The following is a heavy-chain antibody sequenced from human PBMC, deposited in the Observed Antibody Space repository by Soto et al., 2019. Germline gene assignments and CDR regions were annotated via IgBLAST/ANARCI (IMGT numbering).Heavy chain of an antibody. CDR3: ARRGSISLDY. CDR2: INPNSCGT. D-gene: IGHD1-26*01. Sequence: QVQLVQSGAEVKKPGASVKVSCKASGYTFTGYYMPWVRQAPGQGPGWMGWINPNSCGTTYAQKFQGRVTVPRDTPISSVDMELSSRRSDDTAGYCCARRGSISLDYWDQGTLVTVAS. V-gene: IGHV1-2*02. CDR1: GYTFTGYY. J-gene: IGHJ4*02.